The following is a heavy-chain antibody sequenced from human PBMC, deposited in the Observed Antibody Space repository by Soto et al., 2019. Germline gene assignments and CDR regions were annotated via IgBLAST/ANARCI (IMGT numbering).Heavy chain of an antibody. CDR2: ISLSAGIT. D-gene: IGHD2-15*01. Sequence: PGGSLRLSCAASGFTFSSYAMTWVRQAPGKGLEWVSAISLSAGITYYADSVKARFTISRANSKNTLYLQMNSLRAEDTPVYYCAKDRCARGSCYPHYCEYWGQQTLVSTSS. J-gene: IGHJ4*02. CDR1: GFTFSSYA. V-gene: IGHV3-23*01. CDR3: AKDRCARGSCYPHYCEY.